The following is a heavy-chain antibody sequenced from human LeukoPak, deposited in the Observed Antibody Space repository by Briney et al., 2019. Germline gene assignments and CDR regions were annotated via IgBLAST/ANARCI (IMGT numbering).Heavy chain of an antibody. CDR1: GFTFSDYT. CDR2: ISTNGVST. CDR3: VKSPGS. D-gene: IGHD3-10*01. J-gene: IGHJ5*02. V-gene: IGHV3-64D*06. Sequence: GGSLRLSCSASGFTFSDYTMHWVRQAPGKGLEYVSVISTNGVSTYYADSVKGRFTISRDNSKNTLYLHMSSLRPEDTAVYYCVKSPGSWGQGTLVTVSS.